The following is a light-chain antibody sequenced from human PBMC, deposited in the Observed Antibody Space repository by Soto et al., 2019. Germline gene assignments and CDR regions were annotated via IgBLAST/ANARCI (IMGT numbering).Light chain of an antibody. J-gene: IGLJ1*01. CDR1: SSDVGGYNY. V-gene: IGLV2-14*01. CDR2: DVT. Sequence: QSALTQPASVSASPGQSITIPCTGTSSDVGGYNYVSWYQQYPGKAPKLMIFDVTNRPSGVSNRFSASKSANTASLTISRLQPEDEADYYCSSYTKSNTLYVFGSGTKVTVL. CDR3: SSYTKSNTLYV.